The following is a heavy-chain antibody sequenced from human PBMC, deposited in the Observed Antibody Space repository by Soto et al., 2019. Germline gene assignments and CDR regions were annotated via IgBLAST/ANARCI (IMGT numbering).Heavy chain of an antibody. CDR2: GNQGGTEK. V-gene: IGHV3-7*01. J-gene: IGHJ4*02. CDR1: GFNFSGYW. Sequence: GGSPILSCAASGFNFSGYWMTWFRQAPGRGLEWVANGNQGGTEKYYVDSAKGRFPISRDNARNSLYLQMNSLRAEDTAVYYCARETSGYDGGSFDYWGQGTLVTVSS. D-gene: IGHD5-12*01. CDR3: ARETSGYDGGSFDY.